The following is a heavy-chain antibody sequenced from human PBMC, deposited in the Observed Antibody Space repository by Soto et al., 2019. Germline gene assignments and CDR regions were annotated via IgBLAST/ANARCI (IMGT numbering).Heavy chain of an antibody. CDR3: ARWALAAAGFAY. CDR2: IYYSGST. V-gene: IGHV4-31*03. J-gene: IGHJ4*02. D-gene: IGHD6-13*01. Sequence: PSETLSLTCTVSGGSISSGGYYWSWIRQHPGKGLEWIGYIYYSGSTYYNPSLKSRVTISVDTSKNQFSLKLSSVTAADTAVYYSARWALAAAGFAYCGQASLVGVAS. CDR1: GGSISSGGYY.